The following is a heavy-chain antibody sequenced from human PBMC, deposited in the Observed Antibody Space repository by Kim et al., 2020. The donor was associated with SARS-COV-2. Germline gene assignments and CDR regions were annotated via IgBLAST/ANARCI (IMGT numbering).Heavy chain of an antibody. D-gene: IGHD3-10*01. Sequence: SETLSLTCTVSGYSISSGYYWGWIRQPPGKGLEWIGSIYLSGSTYYNPSLKSRVTISVDTSKNQFSLKLSSVTAADTAVYYCARDHHRPLWFGELPTSDAFDIWGHGTMVTVSS. CDR2: IYLSGST. V-gene: IGHV4-38-2*02. CDR1: GYSISSGYY. J-gene: IGHJ3*02. CDR3: ARDHHRPLWFGELPTSDAFDI.